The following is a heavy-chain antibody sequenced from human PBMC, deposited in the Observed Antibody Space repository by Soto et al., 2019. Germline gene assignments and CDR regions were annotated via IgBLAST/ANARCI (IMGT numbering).Heavy chain of an antibody. D-gene: IGHD1-26*01. CDR1: GFTFSSYG. CDR3: AKDLLRPGRAYGMDV. V-gene: IGHV3-30*18. J-gene: IGHJ6*02. CDR2: ISYDGSNK. Sequence: QVPLVESGGGVVQPGRSLRLSCAASGFTFSSYGMHWVRQAPGKGLEWVAVISYDGSNKYYADSVKGRFTISRDNSKNTLYLQMNSRRAEDTAVYYCAKDLLRPGRAYGMDVWGQGTTVTVSS.